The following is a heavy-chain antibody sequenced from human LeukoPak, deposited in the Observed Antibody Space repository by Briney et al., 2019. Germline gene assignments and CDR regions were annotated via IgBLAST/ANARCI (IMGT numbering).Heavy chain of an antibody. J-gene: IGHJ4*02. D-gene: IGHD4-11*01. CDR3: AKERATTTSFDY. Sequence: GESLRLSCAASGVTFSNCAMSWGRKAPGRGLEWVSGISGGGDTTFYADSVKGRFTIYRDNSKNTLYLQMNSLRAEDTAVYFCAKERATTTSFDYWGQGTLVTVSS. CDR2: ISGGGDTT. CDR1: GVTFSNCA. V-gene: IGHV3-23*01.